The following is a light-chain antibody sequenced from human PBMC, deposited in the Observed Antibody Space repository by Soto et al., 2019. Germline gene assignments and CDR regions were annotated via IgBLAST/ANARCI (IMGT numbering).Light chain of an antibody. CDR3: QKYNNWPPFT. CDR2: GAY. Sequence: EIVMTQSPDTLSLSPGARATLSCRASPSVTNFLAWYQQKPGQAHRLIIYGAYTRANDIPNRFSGSGSGTDFTLTISTLKSEDFAVYYCQKYNNWPPFTFGKGTRLEIK. V-gene: IGKV3-15*01. CDR1: PSVTNF. J-gene: IGKJ5*01.